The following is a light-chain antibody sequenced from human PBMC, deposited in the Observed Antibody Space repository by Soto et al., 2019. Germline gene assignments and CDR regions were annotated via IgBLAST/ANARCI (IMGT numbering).Light chain of an antibody. CDR2: GAS. J-gene: IGKJ2*01. CDR3: QQYNNWPLYT. Sequence: EIVMTQSPATLSVSPGERATLTCRASQSGSSSLAWYQQKPGQAPRLLIYGASTRATGIPARFSGSRSGTEFTLTISSLQSEDFAVYYCQQYNNWPLYTFGQGTKVDIK. V-gene: IGKV3-15*01. CDR1: QSGSSS.